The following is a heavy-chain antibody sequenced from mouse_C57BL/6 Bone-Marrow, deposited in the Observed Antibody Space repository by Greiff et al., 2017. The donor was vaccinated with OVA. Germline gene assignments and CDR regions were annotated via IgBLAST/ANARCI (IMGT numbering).Heavy chain of an antibody. CDR2: IDPSDSYT. V-gene: IGHV1-69*01. J-gene: IGHJ4*01. CDR1: GYTFTSYW. D-gene: IGHD2-5*01. CDR3: AREAYYRNFYAMDY. Sequence: QVQLQQPGAELVMPGASVKLCCKASGYTFTSYWMHWVKQRPGQGLEWIGEIDPSDSYTNYNQKFKGKSTLTVDKSSSTAYMQLSSLTSEDSAVYYCAREAYYRNFYAMDYWGQGTSVTVSS.